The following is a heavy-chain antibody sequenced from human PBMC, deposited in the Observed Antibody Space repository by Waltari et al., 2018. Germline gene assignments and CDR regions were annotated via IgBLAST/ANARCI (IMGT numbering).Heavy chain of an antibody. CDR1: GYTFTDYY. V-gene: IGHV1-69-2*01. CDR3: ATDFFLETTVTTNDAFDI. D-gene: IGHD4-17*01. Sequence: EVQLVESGGGLVKPGGSLRLSCAASGYTFTDYYMHWVQQAPGKGLEWMGRVDPEDGETIYAEKFQGRVTITADTSTDTAYMELSSLRSEDTAVYYCATDFFLETTVTTNDAFDIWGQGTMVTVSS. J-gene: IGHJ3*02. CDR2: VDPEDGET.